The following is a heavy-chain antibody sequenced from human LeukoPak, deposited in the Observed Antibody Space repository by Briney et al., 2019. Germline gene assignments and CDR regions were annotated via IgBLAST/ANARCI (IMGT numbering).Heavy chain of an antibody. D-gene: IGHD3-22*01. CDR2: IIPIFGTA. CDR3: ARPRYSSGYPYYFDY. CDR1: GGTFSSYA. J-gene: IGHJ4*02. V-gene: IGHV1-69*13. Sequence: SVKVSCKASGGTFSSYAISWVRQAPGQGLEWMGGIIPIFGTANYAQKFQGRVTITADESTSTAYMELSSLRSEDTAVYYCARPRYSSGYPYYFDYWGRGTLVTVSS.